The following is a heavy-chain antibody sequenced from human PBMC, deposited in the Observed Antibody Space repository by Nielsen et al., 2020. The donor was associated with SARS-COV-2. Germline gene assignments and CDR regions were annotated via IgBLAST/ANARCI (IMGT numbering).Heavy chain of an antibody. J-gene: IGHJ4*02. CDR1: GFTFSKFA. V-gene: IGHV3-23*01. Sequence: GESLKISCAASGFTFSKFAMSWVRQAPGKGLEWVSAISGSGSNTYYIDSVKGRFTISEDSSKNTVSLQMNSLRAEDTAVYFCARNTFFDFWGQGTLVTVSS. CDR3: ARNTFFDF. CDR2: ISGSGSNT.